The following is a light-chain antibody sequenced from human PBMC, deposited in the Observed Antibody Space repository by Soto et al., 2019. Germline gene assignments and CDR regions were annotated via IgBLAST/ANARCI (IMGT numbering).Light chain of an antibody. J-gene: IGKJ1*01. CDR2: SAS. CDR3: QQNYNFPLT. CDR1: QSISSY. V-gene: IGKV1-39*01. Sequence: DIQMTQSPSSLSAFVGDRVTITCRASQSISSYVNWYQQKPGKAPKNLIYSASTLQGGVPSRFSGTGSGTDFTLTISSLQPEDFATYYCQQNYNFPLTFGQGTKVEIK.